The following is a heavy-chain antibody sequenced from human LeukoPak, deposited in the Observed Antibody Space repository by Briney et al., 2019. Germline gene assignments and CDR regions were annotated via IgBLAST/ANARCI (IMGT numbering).Heavy chain of an antibody. V-gene: IGHV3-7*04. CDR2: IEQDGSEK. Sequence: PGGSLRLSCAASGFTFSSYWMSWVRQAPGEGLEWVANIEQDGSEKYYVDSVKGRFTISRDNAKNSLYLQMNSLRAEDTAVYFCARANSGYESSFDYWGQGTLVTVSS. D-gene: IGHD5-12*01. J-gene: IGHJ4*02. CDR3: ARANSGYESSFDY. CDR1: GFTFSSYW.